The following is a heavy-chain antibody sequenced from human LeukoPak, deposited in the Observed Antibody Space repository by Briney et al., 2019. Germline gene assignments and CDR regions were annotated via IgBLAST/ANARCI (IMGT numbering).Heavy chain of an antibody. CDR1: GFTVSSNY. V-gene: IGHV3-53*01. CDR2: IYSGGST. J-gene: IGHJ6*02. Sequence: GSLRLSCAASGFTVSSNYMSWVRQAPGKGLEWVSVIYSGGSTYYADSVKGRFTISRDNSKNTLYLQMNSLRAEDTDVYYCARTSRYGDYLLGYYGMYVWGQGTTVTVSS. D-gene: IGHD4-17*01. CDR3: ARTSRYGDYLLGYYGMYV.